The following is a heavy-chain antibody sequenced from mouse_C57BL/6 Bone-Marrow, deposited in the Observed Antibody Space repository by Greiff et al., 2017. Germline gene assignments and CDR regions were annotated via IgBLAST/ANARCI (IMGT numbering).Heavy chain of an antibody. J-gene: IGHJ1*03. CDR2: IYPGDGDT. CDR1: GYAFSSSW. CDR3: ARYYYGSSYGGLFYWYFDV. V-gene: IGHV1-82*01. Sequence: VKLMESGPELVKPGASVKISCKASGYAFSSSWMNWVKQRPGKGLEWIGRIYPGDGDTNYNGKFKGKATLTADKSSSTAYMQLSSLTSEDSAVYFCARYYYGSSYGGLFYWYFDVWGTGTTVTVSS. D-gene: IGHD1-1*01.